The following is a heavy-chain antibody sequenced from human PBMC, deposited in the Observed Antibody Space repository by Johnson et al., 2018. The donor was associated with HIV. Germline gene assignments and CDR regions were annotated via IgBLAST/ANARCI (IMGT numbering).Heavy chain of an antibody. CDR3: AREGGDDAFDI. J-gene: IGHJ3*02. V-gene: IGHV3-7*01. D-gene: IGHD1-26*01. Sequence: VQLVESGGGLIQPGGSLRLSCAASGFTFSSYWMSWVRQAPGKGLEWVANIKQDGREKYYVDSVKGRFTISRDNAKNSLYLQMNSLRAEDTAVYYCAREGGDDAFDIWGQGTMVTVSS. CDR1: GFTFSSYW. CDR2: IKQDGREK.